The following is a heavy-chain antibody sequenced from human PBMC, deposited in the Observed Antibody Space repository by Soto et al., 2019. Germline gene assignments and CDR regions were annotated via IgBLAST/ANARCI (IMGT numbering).Heavy chain of an antibody. CDR2: IYYHGNT. Sequence: SETLSLTCAVSGGPISSRTYSWGWIRQPPGRGLEWIGTIYYHGNTYYNPSLKSRVTVSADTSKDQLSLKLTSVTAADTAVYYCARDKLPGPFASRGPGPLVTVSS. CDR3: ARDKLPGPFAS. V-gene: IGHV4-39*02. J-gene: IGHJ4*02. CDR1: GGPISSRTYS.